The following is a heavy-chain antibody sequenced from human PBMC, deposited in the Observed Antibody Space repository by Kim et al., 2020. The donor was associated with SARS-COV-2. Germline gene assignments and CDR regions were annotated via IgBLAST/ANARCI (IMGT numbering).Heavy chain of an antibody. J-gene: IGHJ4*02. CDR3: ASPRYYDFWSVDY. V-gene: IGHV4-39*01. Sequence: SNPSLKSRVTISVDTSKTQFSLKLSYVTAADTAVYYCASPRYYDFWSVDYWGQGTLVTVSS. D-gene: IGHD3-3*01.